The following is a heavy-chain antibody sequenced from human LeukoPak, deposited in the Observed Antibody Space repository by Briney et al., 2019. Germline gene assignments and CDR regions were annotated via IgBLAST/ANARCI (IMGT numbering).Heavy chain of an antibody. J-gene: IGHJ5*02. V-gene: IGHV1-8*03. CDR2: MNPNSGNT. CDR3: ARRRSIAAAGKYWFDP. Sequence: ASVKVSCKASGYTFTSYDINWVRQATGQGLEWMGWMNPNSGNTGYAQKFQGRVTITRNTSISTAYMELSSLRSEDTAAYYCARRRSIAAAGKYWFDPWGQGTLVTVSS. CDR1: GYTFTSYD. D-gene: IGHD6-13*01.